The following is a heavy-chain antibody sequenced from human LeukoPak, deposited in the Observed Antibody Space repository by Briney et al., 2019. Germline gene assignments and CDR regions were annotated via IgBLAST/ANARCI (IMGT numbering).Heavy chain of an antibody. CDR3: ARHPFSDY. J-gene: IGHJ4*02. CDR2: INHSGST. V-gene: IGHV4-34*01. CDR1: GGSISGYY. Sequence: SETLSLTCTVSGGSISGYYWSWIRQPPGKGLEWIGEINHSGSTNYNPSLKSRVTISVDTSKNQFSLKLSSVTAADTAVYYCARHPFSDYWGQGTLVTVSS. D-gene: IGHD3-16*01.